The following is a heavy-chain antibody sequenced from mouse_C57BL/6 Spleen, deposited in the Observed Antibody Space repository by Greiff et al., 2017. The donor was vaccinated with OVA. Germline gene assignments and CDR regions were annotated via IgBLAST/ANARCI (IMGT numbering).Heavy chain of an antibody. Sequence: QVQLQQSGAELVKPGASVKISCKASGYAFSSYWMNWVKQRPGKGLEWIGQIYPGDGDTNYNGKFKGKATLTADKSSSTAYMQLSSLTSEDSAVYFCASIYYYGSVDYWGQGTTLTVSS. CDR3: ASIYYYGSVDY. CDR2: IYPGDGDT. D-gene: IGHD1-1*01. CDR1: GYAFSSYW. J-gene: IGHJ2*01. V-gene: IGHV1-80*01.